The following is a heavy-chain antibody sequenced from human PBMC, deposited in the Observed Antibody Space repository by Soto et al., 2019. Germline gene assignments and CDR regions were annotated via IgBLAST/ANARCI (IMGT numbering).Heavy chain of an antibody. V-gene: IGHV3-33*01. CDR3: ARDPYDFWSGYYPYGMDV. CDR2: IWYDGSNK. CDR1: GFTFSSYG. Sequence: PGGSLRLSCAASGFTFSSYGMHWVRQAPGKGLEWVAVIWYDGSNKYYADSVKGRFTISRDNSKNTLYLQMNSLRAEDTAVYYCARDPYDFWSGYYPYGMDVWGQGTTVTVYS. J-gene: IGHJ6*02. D-gene: IGHD3-3*01.